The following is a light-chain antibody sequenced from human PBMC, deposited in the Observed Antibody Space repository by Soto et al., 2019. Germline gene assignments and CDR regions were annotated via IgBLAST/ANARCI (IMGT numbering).Light chain of an antibody. CDR2: GAS. V-gene: IGKV3-15*01. CDR1: QSVSSSY. J-gene: IGKJ5*01. CDR3: QQYKNWPL. Sequence: EIVLTQSPGTLSLSPGERATLSCRASQSVSSSYLAWYQQKPGQAPRLLLYGASTRATGIPVRFGGSGFGTEFTLTISSLQSEDFAVYYCQQYKNWPLFGQGTRLEIK.